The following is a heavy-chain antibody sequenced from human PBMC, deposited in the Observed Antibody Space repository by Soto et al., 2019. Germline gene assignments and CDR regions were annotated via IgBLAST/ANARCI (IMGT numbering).Heavy chain of an antibody. CDR1: GFTFSSYG. CDR3: AKMYYYDSSGYPDLDY. D-gene: IGHD3-22*01. Sequence: PGGSLRLSCAASGFTFSSYGMHWVRQAPGKGLEWVAVISYDGSNKYYADSVKGRFTISRDNSKNTLYLQMNSLRAEDTAVYYCAKMYYYDSSGYPDLDYWGQGTPVTVSS. V-gene: IGHV3-30*18. J-gene: IGHJ4*02. CDR2: ISYDGSNK.